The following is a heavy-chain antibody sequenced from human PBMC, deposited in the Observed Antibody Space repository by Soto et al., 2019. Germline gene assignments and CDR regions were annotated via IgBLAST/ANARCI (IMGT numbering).Heavy chain of an antibody. Sequence: SETLSLTCAVYGGSFSGYYWSWIRQPPGKGLEWIGEINHSGSTNYNPSLKSRVTISVDTSKNQFSLKLCSVTAADTAVYYCARNEVEYSSSLPLDYWGQGTLVTVSS. CDR3: ARNEVEYSSSLPLDY. J-gene: IGHJ4*02. V-gene: IGHV4-34*01. D-gene: IGHD6-6*01. CDR2: INHSGST. CDR1: GGSFSGYY.